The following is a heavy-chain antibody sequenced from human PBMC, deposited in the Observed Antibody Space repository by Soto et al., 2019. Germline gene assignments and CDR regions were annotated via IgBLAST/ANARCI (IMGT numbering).Heavy chain of an antibody. J-gene: IGHJ6*02. CDR1: GGTFSSYA. CDR2: IIPIFGTA. V-gene: IGHV1-69*13. CDR3: ASRVEYFYYGMDG. Sequence: VKVSCKASGGTFSSYAISWVRQAPGQGLEWMGGIIPIFGTANYAQKFQGRVTITADESTSTAYMELSSLRSEDTAVYYCASRVEYFYYGMDGWGQETLVTVSS.